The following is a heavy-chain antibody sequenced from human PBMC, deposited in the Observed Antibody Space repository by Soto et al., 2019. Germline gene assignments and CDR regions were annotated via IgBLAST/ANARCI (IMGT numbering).Heavy chain of an antibody. CDR1: GASIAGSSY. V-gene: IGHV4-4*07. J-gene: IGHJ4*02. Sequence: SETLSLTCSVSGASIAGSSYWSWIRQPAGKGLEWIGRFSLSGTTNYSPSLRSRVTMSADVSKNQFSLRLTSVTAVDTALYYCARGMTPPGAPAWYYFDSWGQGTLVTVSS. CDR3: ARGMTPPGAPAWYYFDS. D-gene: IGHD2-8*02. CDR2: FSLSGTT.